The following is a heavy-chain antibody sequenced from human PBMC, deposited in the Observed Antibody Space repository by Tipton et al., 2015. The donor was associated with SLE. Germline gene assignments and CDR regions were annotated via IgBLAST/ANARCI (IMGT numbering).Heavy chain of an antibody. J-gene: IGHJ4*02. CDR1: GGSFSGYY. CDR2: INHSGST. Sequence: TLSLTCAVYGGSFSGYYWSWIRQPPGKGLEWIGEINHSGSTNYNPSLKSRVTISVDTSKNQFSLKLSSVTAADTAVYYCASSDVAAAYYWGQGTLATVPS. D-gene: IGHD6-13*01. CDR3: ASSDVAAAYY. V-gene: IGHV4-34*01.